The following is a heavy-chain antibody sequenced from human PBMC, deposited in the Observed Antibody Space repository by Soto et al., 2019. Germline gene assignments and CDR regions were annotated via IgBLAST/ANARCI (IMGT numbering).Heavy chain of an antibody. Sequence: QVQLVQSGAEMREPGSSVKVSCKASGGTFSSSAINWLRQAPGQGPEWMGGIIPTFGTANYIEKFRGRVTITADTSTSTAYMEVSSLTYEDKAMYFCARSETAGHRGFDIWGQGTMVTVSS. CDR2: IIPTFGTA. V-gene: IGHV1-69*06. D-gene: IGHD6-19*01. CDR1: GGTFSSSA. CDR3: ARSETAGHRGFDI. J-gene: IGHJ3*02.